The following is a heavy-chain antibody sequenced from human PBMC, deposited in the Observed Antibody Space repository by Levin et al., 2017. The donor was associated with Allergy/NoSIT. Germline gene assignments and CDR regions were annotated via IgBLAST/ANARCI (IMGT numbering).Heavy chain of an antibody. V-gene: IGHV4-39*07. J-gene: IGHJ3*02. CDR3: ARVGRDPILWAPEAFDI. CDR2: VYYSGTT. CDR1: NDSITNNNYY. Sequence: PSETLSLTCTVSNDSITNNNYYWGWIRQSPGKGLEWIGNVYYSGTTHYNPSLKSRVIISVDTSKNQFSLRLSSVTAADTALYYCARVGRDPILWAPEAFDIWGQGTMVAVSS. D-gene: IGHD3-10*01.